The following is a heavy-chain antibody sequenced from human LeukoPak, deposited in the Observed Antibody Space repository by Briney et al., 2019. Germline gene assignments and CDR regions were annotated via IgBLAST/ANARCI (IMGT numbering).Heavy chain of an antibody. J-gene: IGHJ6*02. CDR1: GFTFSSHW. V-gene: IGHV3-7*01. CDR3: ARVDKVVVAATRDYYYGMDV. Sequence: PGRSLRLSCAASGFTFSSHWMSWVRQAPGKGLEWVANIKQDGSEKYYVDSVKGRFTISRDNAKNSLYLQTNSLRAEDTAVYYCARVDKVVVAATRDYYYGMDVWGQGTTVTVSS. CDR2: IKQDGSEK. D-gene: IGHD2-15*01.